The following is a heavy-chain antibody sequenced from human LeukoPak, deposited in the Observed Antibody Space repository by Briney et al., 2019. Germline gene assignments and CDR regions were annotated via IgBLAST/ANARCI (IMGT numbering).Heavy chain of an antibody. J-gene: IGHJ4*02. Sequence: SETLSLTCSVSGGSISSYYWNWIRQPAGKGLEWIGRIYSSGSSNYNPPLESRVTMSVDMSKNQFSLKLSSVTAADTAVYYCARESGGKPRQFDYWGQGTLVTVSS. V-gene: IGHV4-4*07. D-gene: IGHD3-10*01. CDR1: GGSISSYY. CDR3: ARESGGKPRQFDY. CDR2: IYSSGSS.